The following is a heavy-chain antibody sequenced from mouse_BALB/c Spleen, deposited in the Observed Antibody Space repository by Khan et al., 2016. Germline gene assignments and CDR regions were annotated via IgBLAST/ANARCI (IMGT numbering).Heavy chain of an antibody. CDR3: ARRGLYYRPDYCAMDY. D-gene: IGHD2-14*01. CDR1: GYTFSNYW. J-gene: IGHJ4*01. V-gene: IGHV1-9*01. CDR2: ILPGTDSS. Sequence: QVQLQQSGAELMKPGASVKISCKASGYTFSNYWIEWVKQRPGHGLEWIGEILPGTDSSNYNEKFKGKATFTADTSSNTAYMQLSSLTSEDSAVYYCARRGLYYRPDYCAMDYWGQGTSVTVSS.